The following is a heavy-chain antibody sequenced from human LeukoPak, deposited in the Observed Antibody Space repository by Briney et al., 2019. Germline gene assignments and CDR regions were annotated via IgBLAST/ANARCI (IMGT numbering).Heavy chain of an antibody. CDR3: ARNRGYSYGLLYYYYGMDV. D-gene: IGHD5-18*01. Sequence: GASVKVSCKASGYTFTSYGISWVRQAPGQGLEWMGWISAYNGNTNYAQKLQGRVTMTTDTSTSTAYMELRSLRSDDTAVYYCARNRGYSYGLLYYYYGMDVWGQGTTVTVSS. V-gene: IGHV1-18*01. CDR2: ISAYNGNT. CDR1: GYTFTSYG. J-gene: IGHJ6*02.